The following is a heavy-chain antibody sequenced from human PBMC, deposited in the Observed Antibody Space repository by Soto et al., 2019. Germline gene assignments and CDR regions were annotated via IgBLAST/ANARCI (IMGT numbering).Heavy chain of an antibody. CDR3: ARRRIPGVR. V-gene: IGHV3-7*01. J-gene: IGHJ4*02. CDR2: IKQDGSVK. Sequence: EVQLVESGGGLVQPGGSLRLSCAASGFTFRRYWMSWVRQAPGKGLEWVANIKQDGSVKYYVDSVKGRFTISRDKAKNSLYLQMNSLRAEDTAVYYCARRRIPGVRWGQGTLVTVSS. CDR1: GFTFRRYW. D-gene: IGHD3-10*01.